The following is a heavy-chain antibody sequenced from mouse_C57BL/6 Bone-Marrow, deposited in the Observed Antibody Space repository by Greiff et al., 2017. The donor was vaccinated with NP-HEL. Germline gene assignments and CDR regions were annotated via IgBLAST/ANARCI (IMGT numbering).Heavy chain of an antibody. V-gene: IGHV1-64*01. D-gene: IGHD2-4*01. CDR2: IHPNSGST. J-gene: IGHJ3*01. CDR3: ARWWSYYDYDGAWFAY. CDR1: GYTFTSYW. Sequence: QVQLQQPGAELVKPGASVKLSCKASGYTFTSYWMHWVKQRPGQGLEWIGMIHPNSGSTNYNEKFKSKATLTVDKSSSTAYMQLSSLTSEDSAVYYCARWWSYYDYDGAWFAYWGQGTLVTVSA.